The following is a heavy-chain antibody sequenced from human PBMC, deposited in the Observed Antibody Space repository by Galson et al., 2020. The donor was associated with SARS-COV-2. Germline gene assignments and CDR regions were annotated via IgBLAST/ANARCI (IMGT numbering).Heavy chain of an antibody. V-gene: IGHV3-7*01. CDR1: GFTFSSYW. CDR2: IKQDGSEK. D-gene: IGHD5-12*01. Sequence: LSLTCAASGFTFSSYWMSWVRQAPGKGLEWVANIKQDGSEKYYVDSVKGRFTISRDNAKNSLYLQMNSLRAEDTAVYYCAGLWWLRDWFDPWGQGTLVTVSS. J-gene: IGHJ5*02. CDR3: AGLWWLRDWFDP.